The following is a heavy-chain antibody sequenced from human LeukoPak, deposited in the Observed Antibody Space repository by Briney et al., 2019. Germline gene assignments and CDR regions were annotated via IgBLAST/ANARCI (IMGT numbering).Heavy chain of an antibody. CDR1: GGSNSPGY. D-gene: IGHD2-21*01. CDR2: FCHCEA. Sequence: SETLSLTCTVSGGSNSPGYWNWIRHPPRKGLERIGFFCHCEATYSPTLKSRVSISVDTSKGQCSLSLRSVTAADTAVYFCARGGFCGGDACLSSYGLDVWGEGTTVTVSS. CDR3: ARGGFCGGDACLSSYGLDV. V-gene: IGHV4-59*01. J-gene: IGHJ6*01.